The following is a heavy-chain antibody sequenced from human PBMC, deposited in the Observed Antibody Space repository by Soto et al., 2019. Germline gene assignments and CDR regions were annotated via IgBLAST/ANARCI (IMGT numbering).Heavy chain of an antibody. D-gene: IGHD2-15*01. CDR2: ISGYNDNT. J-gene: IGHJ4*02. CDR1: GYTFTTYG. Sequence: QIQLVQSGAEVQKPGASVKVSCKASGYTFTTYGISWVRQAPGQGLEWMGWISGYNDNTKYAQNLQGRVTMTTDTSTTTAFMELRSLRSDDTAVSYCAREYCSGGSCYGTDYWGQGTPVTVSS. V-gene: IGHV1-18*01. CDR3: AREYCSGGSCYGTDY.